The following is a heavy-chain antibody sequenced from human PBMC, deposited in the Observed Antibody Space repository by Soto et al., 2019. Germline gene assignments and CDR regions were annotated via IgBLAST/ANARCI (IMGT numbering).Heavy chain of an antibody. CDR1: GFTHTFSTYA. Sequence: EVQLLESGGGLVQPGGSLRLSCAASGFTHTFSTYAMSWVRQAPGKGLEWVAGISPTGGSIYYADSVKGQFTISRDNSKDTLYLQMSSLIAEDAAIYFCAKVQSGIVPTIGGDFDSWGRGTLVTVSS. D-gene: IGHD5-12*01. CDR2: ISPTGGSI. V-gene: IGHV3-23*01. J-gene: IGHJ4*02. CDR3: AKVQSGIVPTIGGDFDS.